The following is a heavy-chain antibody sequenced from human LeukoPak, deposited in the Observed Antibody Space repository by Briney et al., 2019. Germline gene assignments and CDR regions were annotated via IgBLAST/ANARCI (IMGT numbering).Heavy chain of an antibody. D-gene: IGHD5-12*01. V-gene: IGHV5-51*01. Sequence: GESLEISCKGSGYGFTSYWIGWVRQMPGKGLEWMGIIYPGDSDTRYSPSFQGQVTISADKSISTAYLQWSSLKASDTAMYYCARAFPDIVATIKWATFDYWGQGTLVTVSS. J-gene: IGHJ4*02. CDR1: GYGFTSYW. CDR2: IYPGDSDT. CDR3: ARAFPDIVATIKWATFDY.